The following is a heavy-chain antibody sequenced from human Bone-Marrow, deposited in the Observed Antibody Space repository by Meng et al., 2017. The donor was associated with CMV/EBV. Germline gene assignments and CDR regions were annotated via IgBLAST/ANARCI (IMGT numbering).Heavy chain of an antibody. CDR3: ANGPVQVVALFDI. Sequence: SVKVSCKASGDTFSSYDISWVRQAPGQGLEWMGGIIPILGIANYAQKFQGRVTITADKSTSTAYMELSSLRSEDTAVYYCANGPVQVVALFDIWGQGTMVTVSS. D-gene: IGHD2-15*01. V-gene: IGHV1-69*10. CDR1: GDTFSSYD. J-gene: IGHJ3*02. CDR2: IIPILGIA.